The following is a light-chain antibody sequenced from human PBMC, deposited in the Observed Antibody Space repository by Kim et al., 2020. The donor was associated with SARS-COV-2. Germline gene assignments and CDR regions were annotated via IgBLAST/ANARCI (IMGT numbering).Light chain of an antibody. CDR3: QRYDGT. CDR2: DAS. CDR1: QSISRW. J-gene: IGKJ1*01. Sequence: DIQMTQSPSTLSASVGDRVTITCRASQSISRWLAWYQQKPGKAPKVLIYDASNLESGVPSRFSGSGSGTDFTLTISSLEPDDFAAYYCQRYDGTFGQGTKVDIK. V-gene: IGKV1-5*01.